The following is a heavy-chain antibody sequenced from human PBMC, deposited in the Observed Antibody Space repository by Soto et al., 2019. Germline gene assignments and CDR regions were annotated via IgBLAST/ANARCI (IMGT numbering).Heavy chain of an antibody. CDR3: AKGVVAASRYYYYGMDV. CDR2: ISGSGGST. D-gene: IGHD2-15*01. CDR1: GFTFSSYA. Sequence: HPGGSLRLSCAASGFTFSSYAMSWVRQAPGKGLEWVSAISGSGGSTYYADSVKGRFTISRDNSKNTLYLQMNSLRAEDTAVYYCAKGVVAASRYYYYGMDVWGQGTTVTVSS. J-gene: IGHJ6*02. V-gene: IGHV3-23*01.